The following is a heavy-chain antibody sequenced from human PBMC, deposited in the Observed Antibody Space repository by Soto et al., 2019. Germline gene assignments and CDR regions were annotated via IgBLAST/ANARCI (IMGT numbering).Heavy chain of an antibody. CDR2: INPNSGGT. Sequence: GASVKVSCKASGYTFTGYYMHWVRQAPGQGLEWMGWINPNSGGTNYAQKFQGWVTMTRDTSISTAYMELSRLRSDDTAVYYCARGDAVYDYYYYGMDVWGQGTTVTV. D-gene: IGHD3-16*01. CDR3: ARGDAVYDYYYYGMDV. J-gene: IGHJ6*02. CDR1: GYTFTGYY. V-gene: IGHV1-2*04.